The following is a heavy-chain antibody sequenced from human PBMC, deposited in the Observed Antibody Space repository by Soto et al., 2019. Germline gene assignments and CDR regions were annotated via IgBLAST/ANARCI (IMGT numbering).Heavy chain of an antibody. J-gene: IGHJ6*02. Sequence: PWGSLRLSCEGSGFTFSAYAMNWVRQAPGKGLEWVSYISSRSDTLYYADSVKGRFTISRDNAKNSVYLQVNNLRDEDTAVYYCAREYTAWPLAYGLDVWGQGTTVTVSS. V-gene: IGHV3-48*02. CDR1: GFTFSAYA. CDR2: ISSRSDTL. CDR3: AREYTAWPLAYGLDV. D-gene: IGHD2-2*02.